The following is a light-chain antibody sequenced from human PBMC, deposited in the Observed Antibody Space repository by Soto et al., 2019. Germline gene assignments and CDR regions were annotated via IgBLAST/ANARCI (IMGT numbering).Light chain of an antibody. CDR1: TLHLGTYNS. CDR2: DVR. Sequence: SALTPPASASRYRGQTISISCIGATLHLGTYNSVSWYQQHPDKAPQLLIYDVRYRPSGVSDRFSGSMSGATASLIIYGLQADDEADYYCFSSSTKISRHVLGNGTKVPIL. J-gene: IGLJ1*01. CDR3: FSSSTKISRHV. V-gene: IGLV2-14*03.